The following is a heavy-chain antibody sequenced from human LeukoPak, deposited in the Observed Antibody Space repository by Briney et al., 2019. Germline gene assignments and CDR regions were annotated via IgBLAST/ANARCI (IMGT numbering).Heavy chain of an antibody. CDR1: GGSISSYY. V-gene: IGHV4-4*07. CDR3: ARDLGYCSSTSCRRWFDP. J-gene: IGHJ5*02. D-gene: IGHD2-2*01. CDR2: MNPSGDT. Sequence: PSETLSLTCTVSGGSISSYYWTWIRQPAGKGLEWIGRMNPSGDTYYNPSLKSRVTMSVDTSKNQFSLKLISVTAADTAVYYCARDLGYCSSTSCRRWFDPWGQGTLVTVSS.